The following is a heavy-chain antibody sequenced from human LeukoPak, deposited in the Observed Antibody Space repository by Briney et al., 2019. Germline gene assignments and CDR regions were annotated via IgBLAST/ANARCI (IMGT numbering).Heavy chain of an antibody. CDR2: IRYDGSNK. CDR1: GFTFSSYG. CDR3: AGSDTTGYTPREWDYWYFDL. J-gene: IGHJ2*01. D-gene: IGHD1-1*01. V-gene: IGHV3-30*02. Sequence: QPGGSLRLSCAASGFTFSSYGMHWVRQAPGKGLEWVAFIRYDGSNKYYADSVKGRFTISRDNAKNSLYLRMNSLRAEDTAVYYCAGSDTTGYTPREWDYWYFDLWGRGTLVTVSS.